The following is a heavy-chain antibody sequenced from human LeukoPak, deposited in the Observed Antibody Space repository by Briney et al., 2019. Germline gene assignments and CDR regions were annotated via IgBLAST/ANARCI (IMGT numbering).Heavy chain of an antibody. Sequence: PPETLSLTCAVSGYSFSSGYYWGWVRQPPGKGLEWIESIYHRGSTYYNPSLKSRLTISVDTAKNQFSLKWSSVTAADTAVYYCARGGDGYNDWGQGTLVTVSS. D-gene: IGHD5-24*01. CDR1: GYSFSSGYY. J-gene: IGHJ4*02. CDR3: ARGGDGYND. CDR2: IYHRGST. V-gene: IGHV4-38-2*01.